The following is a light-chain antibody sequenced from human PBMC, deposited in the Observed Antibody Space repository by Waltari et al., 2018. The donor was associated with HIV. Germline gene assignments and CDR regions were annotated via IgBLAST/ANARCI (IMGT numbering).Light chain of an antibody. Sequence: SYGLTQPPSVSVSPGQTATITCSGDALPKQYAYWYQQKPGQAPVMVIYKTSERPSGIPARFSGSSSATTVTLTIIGVQAADDTDYYCQSSDISGNYWVFGGGTKLTVL. CDR1: ALPKQY. V-gene: IGLV3-25*03. CDR2: KTS. J-gene: IGLJ3*02. CDR3: QSSDISGNYWV.